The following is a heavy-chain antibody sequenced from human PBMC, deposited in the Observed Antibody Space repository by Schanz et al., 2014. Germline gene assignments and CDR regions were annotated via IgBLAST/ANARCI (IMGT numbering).Heavy chain of an antibody. D-gene: IGHD1-1*01. CDR1: GFTFSSYA. V-gene: IGHV3-23*01. CDR3: ARDRRNADLDY. CDR2: ISDSGDTA. Sequence: EVQLLESGGGLVQPGGSLRLSCAASGFTFSSYAMSWVRQAPGKGLEWVSLISDSGDTAYYADSVKGRFTISRDNFKGALYLRMNSLRAEDTALYYCARDRRNADLDYWGQGTLVTVSS. J-gene: IGHJ4*02.